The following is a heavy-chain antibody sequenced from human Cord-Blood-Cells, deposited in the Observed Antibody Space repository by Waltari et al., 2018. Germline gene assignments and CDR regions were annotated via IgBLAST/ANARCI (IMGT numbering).Heavy chain of an antibody. Sequence: QVQLLESGGGVVQPGRCLILSCAASGFTFSSDAMHWVGQAPGKGVEWVAVMSYDRSNKYYADSVKGRFTISRDNSKNTLYMHMNGLRAEDTAVYSCARESKSSSSWNYWGQGTLVTVSS. J-gene: IGHJ4*02. D-gene: IGHD6-13*01. V-gene: IGHV3-30*01. CDR2: MSYDRSNK. CDR3: ARESKSSSSWNY. CDR1: GFTFSSDA.